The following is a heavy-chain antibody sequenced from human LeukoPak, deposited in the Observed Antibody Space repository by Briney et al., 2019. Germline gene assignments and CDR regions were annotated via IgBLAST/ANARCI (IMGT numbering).Heavy chain of an antibody. D-gene: IGHD6-19*01. J-gene: IGHJ4*02. CDR3: ARQISYSSGWYCLDY. CDR1: GGSISSSSYY. V-gene: IGHV4-39*01. Sequence: ETLSLTCTVSGGSISSSSYYWGWIRQPPGKGLEWLGSIYYSGSTYYNPSLKSRVTISVDTSKNQYSLRLSSVTAADTAVYYCARQISYSSGWYCLDYWGQGTLVTVSS. CDR2: IYYSGST.